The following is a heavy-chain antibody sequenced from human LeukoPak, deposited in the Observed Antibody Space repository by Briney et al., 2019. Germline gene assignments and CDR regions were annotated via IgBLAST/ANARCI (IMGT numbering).Heavy chain of an antibody. J-gene: IGHJ3*02. CDR3: ARVREMATSSFAFDI. CDR1: GYTFSDYY. Sequence: GASVKVSCKASGYTFSDYYMHWVRQAPGQGLEWMGMINPSRGSTSYVQTLQGRLTMTTDTSTSTVYMELSSLRSEDTAVYYCARVREMATSSFAFDIWGQGTMVTISS. CDR2: INPSRGST. D-gene: IGHD5-24*01. V-gene: IGHV1-46*04.